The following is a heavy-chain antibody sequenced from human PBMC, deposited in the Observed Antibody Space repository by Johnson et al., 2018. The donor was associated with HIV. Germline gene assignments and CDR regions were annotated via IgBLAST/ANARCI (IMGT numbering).Heavy chain of an antibody. J-gene: IGHJ3*02. V-gene: IGHV3-30*18. CDR1: GFTFSSYG. D-gene: IGHD4-23*01. CDR3: AKVGATVITPRGEAFDI. CDR2: ISYDGSNK. Sequence: QVQLVESGGGVVQPGRSLRLSCVASGFTFSSYGIHWVRQAPGKGLEWVAIISYDGSNKYYADSVKCRFTTSRDNSKNTLYLQRNSLRAEDTAVYYCAKVGATVITPRGEAFDIWGQGTMVTVSS.